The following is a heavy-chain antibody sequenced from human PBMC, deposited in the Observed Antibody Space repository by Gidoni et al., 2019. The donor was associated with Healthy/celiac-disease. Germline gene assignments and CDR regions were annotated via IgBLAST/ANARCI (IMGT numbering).Heavy chain of an antibody. CDR2: IRSKANSYAT. V-gene: IGHV3-73*01. J-gene: IGHJ4*02. Sequence: HWVRQASGKGLEWVGRIRSKANSYATAYAASVKGRFTISRDDSKNTAYLQMNSLKTEDTAVYYCTSGDGYNFDYWGQGTLVTVSS. CDR3: TSGDGYNFDY. D-gene: IGHD5-12*01.